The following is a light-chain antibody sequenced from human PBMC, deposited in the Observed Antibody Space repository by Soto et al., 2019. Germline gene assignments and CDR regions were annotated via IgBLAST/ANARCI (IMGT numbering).Light chain of an antibody. CDR1: QSVSSY. Sequence: EIVLTQSPATLSLSPGERATLSCRASQSVSSYLAWYHQKPCQAPRLLIYDASNWATGIPARFSGSGSGTDFTLTISSLEPEDFAVYYCQQRSNWPLTFGGGTKVEIK. J-gene: IGKJ4*01. CDR2: DAS. CDR3: QQRSNWPLT. V-gene: IGKV3-11*01.